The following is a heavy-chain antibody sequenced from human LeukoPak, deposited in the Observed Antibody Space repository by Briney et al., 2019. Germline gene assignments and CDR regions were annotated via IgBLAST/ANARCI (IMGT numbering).Heavy chain of an antibody. CDR1: GFTFSSYW. J-gene: IGHJ4*02. CDR3: ARDDRSYDFWSGYYPGVFGY. D-gene: IGHD3-3*01. CDR2: INSDGSST. V-gene: IGHV3-74*01. Sequence: GGSLRLSCAASGFTFSSYWMHWVRQAPGKGLVWVSRINSDGSSTSYADSVKGRFTISRDNAKNTLYLQMNSLRAEDTAVYYCARDDRSYDFWSGYYPGVFGYWGQGTLVTVSS.